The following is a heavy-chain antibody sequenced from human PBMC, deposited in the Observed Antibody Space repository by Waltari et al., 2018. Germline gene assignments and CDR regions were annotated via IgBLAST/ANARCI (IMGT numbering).Heavy chain of an antibody. V-gene: IGHV3-9*01. CDR3: ARGHSSSWPLLDC. CDR1: EFTFDDYA. Sequence: EVQLVESGGHLVQPGRSLRLSCAASEFTFDDYAMHWVGQAPGKGLEWVSSISWNSDTMNYADSVRGRFTISRDNAKDSLYLQMNSLRPEDTALYYCARGHSSSWPLLDCWGQGTLVIVSS. D-gene: IGHD6-13*01. J-gene: IGHJ4*02. CDR2: ISWNSDTM.